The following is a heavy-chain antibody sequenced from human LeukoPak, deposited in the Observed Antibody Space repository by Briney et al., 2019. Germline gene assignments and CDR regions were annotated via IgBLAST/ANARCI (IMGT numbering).Heavy chain of an antibody. CDR2: ISWNSGSI. V-gene: IGHV3-9*03. D-gene: IGHD4-17*01. J-gene: IGHJ4*02. CDR3: AKDIYGDYGIGGCLDY. Sequence: GGSLRLSCAASGFTFSSYSMNWVRQAPGKGLEWVSGISWNSGSIGYADSVKGRFTISRDNAKNSLYLQMNSLRAEDMALYYCAKDIYGDYGIGGCLDYWGQGTLVTVSS. CDR1: GFTFSSYS.